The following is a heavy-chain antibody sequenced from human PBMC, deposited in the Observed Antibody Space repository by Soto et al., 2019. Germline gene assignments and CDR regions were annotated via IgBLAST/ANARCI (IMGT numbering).Heavy chain of an antibody. CDR1: GFTFSSYA. Sequence: GGSLRLSCSASGFTFSSYAMHWVRQAPGKGLEYVSAISSNGGSTYYADSVKGRFTISRDNSKNTLYLQMSSLRAEDTAVYYCVRGERPPGLLDFWSGYYTQFGMDVWGQGTTVTVS. V-gene: IGHV3-64D*08. CDR3: VRGERPPGLLDFWSGYYTQFGMDV. D-gene: IGHD3-3*01. CDR2: ISSNGGST. J-gene: IGHJ6*02.